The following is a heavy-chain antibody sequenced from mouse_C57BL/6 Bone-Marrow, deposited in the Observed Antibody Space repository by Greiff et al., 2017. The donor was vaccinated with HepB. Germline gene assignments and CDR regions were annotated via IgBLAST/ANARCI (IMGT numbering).Heavy chain of an antibody. D-gene: IGHD2-4*01. Sequence: EVMLVESGGGLVQPKGSLKLSCAASGFTFNTYAMHWVRQAPGKGLEWVARIRSKSSNYATYYADSVKDRFTISRDDSQSMLYLQMNNLKTEDTAMYYCVRGYDYDEDWYFDVWGTGTTVTVSS. CDR2: IRSKSSNYAT. CDR3: VRGYDYDEDWYFDV. CDR1: GFTFNTYA. J-gene: IGHJ1*03. V-gene: IGHV10-3*01.